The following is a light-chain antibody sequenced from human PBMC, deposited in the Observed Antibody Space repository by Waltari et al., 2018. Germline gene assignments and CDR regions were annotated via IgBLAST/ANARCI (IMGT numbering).Light chain of an antibody. CDR2: DAS. CDR3: QQRNNWPPTIT. Sequence: EIVLTQSPATLSLSPGERATLSCRASQNVDIYVAWYQQRPGQTPRLLIYDASNRATGIPVKFRGSGSGADFTPNIRSLEPGGSAVYYCQQRNNWPPTITFGQGTRLEIK. J-gene: IGKJ5*01. CDR1: QNVDIY. V-gene: IGKV3-11*01.